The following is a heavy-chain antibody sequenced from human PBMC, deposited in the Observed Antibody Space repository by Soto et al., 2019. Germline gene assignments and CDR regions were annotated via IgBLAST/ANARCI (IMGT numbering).Heavy chain of an antibody. CDR1: GYTFTSYS. D-gene: IGHD2-15*01. CDR2: INPSSGRT. CDR3: ARDHNFGFILYAMDV. V-gene: IGHV1-46*01. Sequence: ASVKVSCKASGYTFTSYSMHWVRQAPGQGLEWMGIINPSSGRTSYAQNFQGRVTMTSDTSTSIVYMEMSSLRSEDTAVYYCARDHNFGFILYAMDVWGQGTTVTVSS. J-gene: IGHJ6*02.